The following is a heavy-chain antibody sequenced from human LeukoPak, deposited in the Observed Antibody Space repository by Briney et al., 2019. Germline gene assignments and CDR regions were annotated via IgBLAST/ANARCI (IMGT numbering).Heavy chain of an antibody. V-gene: IGHV5-51*01. CDR2: IYPGDSDT. D-gene: IGHD2-21*02. Sequence: GESLKISCKGSGYSFTSYWIGWVRQMPGKGLEWMGIIYPGDSDTRYSPSFQGQVTISADKSISTAYLQWSSLKASDTAMYYCARVAYCGGDCLGYFDYWGQGTLVTVSS. CDR3: ARVAYCGGDCLGYFDY. CDR1: GYSFTSYW. J-gene: IGHJ4*02.